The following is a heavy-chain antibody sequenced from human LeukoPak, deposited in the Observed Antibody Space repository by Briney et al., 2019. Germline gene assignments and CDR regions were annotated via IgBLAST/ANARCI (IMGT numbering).Heavy chain of an antibody. Sequence: PSETLSLTCAVYGGSFSGYYWSWIRQPPGKGLEWIGEINHSGSTNYNPSLKSRVTISVDTSKNQFSLKLSSVTAADTAVYYCARIRSSSWYPHNWFDPWGQGTLVTVSS. D-gene: IGHD6-13*01. CDR3: ARIRSSSWYPHNWFDP. CDR1: GGSFSGYY. J-gene: IGHJ5*02. CDR2: INHSGST. V-gene: IGHV4-34*01.